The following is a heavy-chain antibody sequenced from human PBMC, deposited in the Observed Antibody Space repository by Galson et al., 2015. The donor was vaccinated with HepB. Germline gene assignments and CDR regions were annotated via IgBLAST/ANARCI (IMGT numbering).Heavy chain of an antibody. CDR3: ARGRGYGRTVKKNFYFYMDV. Sequence: ALSTSCAASGFRLGDTHTSWIGQAPGTALEMVSYIVSGRTTIYSANSVNGRCTISRHTARHSLYLHINSLRADDPAVYYCARGRGYGRTVKKNFYFYMDVWGKGTTVTVSS. CDR1: GFRLGDTH. CDR2: IVSGRTTI. J-gene: IGHJ6*03. V-gene: IGHV3-11*01. D-gene: IGHD3-3*01.